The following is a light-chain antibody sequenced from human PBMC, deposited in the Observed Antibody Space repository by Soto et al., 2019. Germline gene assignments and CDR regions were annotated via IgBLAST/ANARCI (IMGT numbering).Light chain of an antibody. CDR2: SND. CDR3: VAWDNRLSGFV. V-gene: IGLV1-44*01. J-gene: IGLJ1*01. Sequence: QSVLTQPPSASGTPGQRVTISCSGSSSNTGSNNVNWYQQLPAAAPRLLFDSNDRRPSEVPDQFSGSKSGTSASLASSGLQSEDEADYYRVAWDNRLSGFVFGSGTKLTVL. CDR1: SSNTGSNN.